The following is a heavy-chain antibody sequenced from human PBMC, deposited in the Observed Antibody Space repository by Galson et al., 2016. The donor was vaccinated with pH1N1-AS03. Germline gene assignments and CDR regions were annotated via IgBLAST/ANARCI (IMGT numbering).Heavy chain of an antibody. D-gene: IGHD2-2*01. CDR2: INHSGST. Sequence: TLSLTCAVYGGSFSGYYWSWIRQPPGKGLEWIGEINHSGSTNYNPSLKSRVTMTVDTSKNKFALKLSTVTAADTAVYYCASPYMPLHALDIWGQGTLVTVSS. CDR3: ASPYMPLHALDI. CDR1: GGSFSGYY. J-gene: IGHJ3*02. V-gene: IGHV4-34*01.